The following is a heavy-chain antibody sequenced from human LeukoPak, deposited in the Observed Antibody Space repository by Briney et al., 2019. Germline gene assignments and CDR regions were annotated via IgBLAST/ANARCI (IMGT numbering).Heavy chain of an antibody. CDR2: IRYDGSNK. CDR1: GFTFSSYG. J-gene: IGHJ4*02. CDR3: ARVLHKRNYDSSDYYGY. V-gene: IGHV3-30*02. D-gene: IGHD3-22*01. Sequence: GGSLRLSCAASGFTFSSYGMHWVRQAPGKGLEWVAFIRYDGSNKYYADSVKGRFTISRDNAKNSLYLQMNSLRDEDTAVYYCARVLHKRNYDSSDYYGYWGQGTLVTVSS.